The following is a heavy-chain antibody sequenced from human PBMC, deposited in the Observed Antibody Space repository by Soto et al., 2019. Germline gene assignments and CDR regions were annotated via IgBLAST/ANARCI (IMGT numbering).Heavy chain of an antibody. CDR3: ARGLKGTTESFWFDP. D-gene: IGHD1-7*01. J-gene: IGHJ5*02. Sequence: QVQLVQSGAEVKKPGSSVKVSCKASGGTFSSYAISWVRQAPGQGLEWMGGIIPIFGTANYAQKFQGRVTITADEDTSTAHMELSSMRSEDTAVYYCARGLKGTTESFWFDPWGQGTLVTVFS. V-gene: IGHV1-69*12. CDR2: IIPIFGTA. CDR1: GGTFSSYA.